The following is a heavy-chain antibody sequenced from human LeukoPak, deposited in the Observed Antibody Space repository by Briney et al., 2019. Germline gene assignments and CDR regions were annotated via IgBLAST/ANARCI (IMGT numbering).Heavy chain of an antibody. CDR3: ARVMSGVGYSYGLYFDY. V-gene: IGHV4-31*03. Sequence: SQTLSLTCTVSGGSISSGGYYWSWIRQHPGKGLEWIGYIYYSGSTYYNPSLKSRVTISVDTSKNQFSLKLSSVTAAATAVYYCARVMSGVGYSYGLYFDYWGQGTLVTVSS. D-gene: IGHD5-18*01. CDR2: IYYSGST. CDR1: GGSISSGGYY. J-gene: IGHJ4*02.